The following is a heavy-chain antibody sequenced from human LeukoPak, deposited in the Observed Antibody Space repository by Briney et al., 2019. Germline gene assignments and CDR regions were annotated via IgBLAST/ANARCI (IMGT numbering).Heavy chain of an antibody. D-gene: IGHD3-22*01. CDR2: INPSGGST. Sequence: ASVKVSCKASGYTFTSYYMHWVRQAPGQGREWMGIINPSGGSTSYAQKFQGRVTMTRDMSTSTVYMELSSLRSEDTAVYYCARDLDYYDSSGPFDYWGQGTLVTVSS. J-gene: IGHJ4*02. CDR1: GYTFTSYY. CDR3: ARDLDYYDSSGPFDY. V-gene: IGHV1-46*01.